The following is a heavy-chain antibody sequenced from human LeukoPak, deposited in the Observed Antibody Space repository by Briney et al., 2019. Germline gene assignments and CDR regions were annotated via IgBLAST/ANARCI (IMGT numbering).Heavy chain of an antibody. CDR1: GFTFNNYA. V-gene: IGHV3-48*04. J-gene: IGHJ4*02. Sequence: GGSLRLSCAASGFTFNNYAMNWVRQAPGKGLEWVSYISSSGSTIYYADSVKGRFTISRDNAKNSLYLQINSLRAEDTAVYYCARQYSGSLFVFEYWGQGTLVTVSS. CDR2: ISSSGSTI. CDR3: ARQYSGSLFVFEY. D-gene: IGHD1-26*01.